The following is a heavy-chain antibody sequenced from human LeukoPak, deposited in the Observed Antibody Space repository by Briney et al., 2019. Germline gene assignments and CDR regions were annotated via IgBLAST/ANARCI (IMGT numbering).Heavy chain of an antibody. D-gene: IGHD5-18*01. CDR1: GYSISSGYY. J-gene: IGHJ4*02. CDR2: IYHSGST. Sequence: SETLSLTCTVSGYSISSGYYWGWIRQPPGKGLEWIGSIYHSGSTYYNPSPKSRVTISVDTSKNQFSLKLSSVTAADTAVYYCARDRYSHGYYFDYWGQGTLVTVSS. CDR3: ARDRYSHGYYFDY. V-gene: IGHV4-38-2*02.